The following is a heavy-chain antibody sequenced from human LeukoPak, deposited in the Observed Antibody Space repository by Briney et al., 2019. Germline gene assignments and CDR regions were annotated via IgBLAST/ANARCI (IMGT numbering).Heavy chain of an antibody. CDR2: VYYSGST. J-gene: IGHJ4*02. D-gene: IGHD3-22*01. Sequence: SETLSLTCTVSGGSINGYYWSWIRQPPGKGLEWIGYVYYSGSTNYNPSLKSRVTILVDTSRTQLSLKLSSVTAADTAVYYCARDNYDSSGYYYPTHYWGQGTLVTVSS. CDR3: ARDNYDSSGYYYPTHY. V-gene: IGHV4-59*01. CDR1: GGSINGYY.